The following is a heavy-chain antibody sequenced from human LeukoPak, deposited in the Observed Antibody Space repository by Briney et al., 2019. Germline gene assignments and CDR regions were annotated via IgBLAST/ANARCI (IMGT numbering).Heavy chain of an antibody. Sequence: GGSLRLSCAASGFTFSDYYMSWIRQAPGKGLEWVSYISSSGSTIYYADSVKGRFTISRDNAKNSLYLQMNSLRAEDTAVYYCARDFLSSSWSRGDAFDIWGQGTMVTVSS. J-gene: IGHJ3*02. V-gene: IGHV3-11*04. CDR1: GFTFSDYY. CDR3: ARDFLSSSWSRGDAFDI. D-gene: IGHD6-13*01. CDR2: ISSSGSTI.